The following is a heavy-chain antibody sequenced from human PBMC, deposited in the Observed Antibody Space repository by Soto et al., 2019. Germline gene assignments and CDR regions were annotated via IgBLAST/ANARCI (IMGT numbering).Heavy chain of an antibody. V-gene: IGHV3-21*01. CDR2: ISSSSSYI. CDR3: ALLWFGELLGMDV. J-gene: IGHJ6*02. CDR1: GFTFSSYS. Sequence: EVQLVESGGGLVKPGGSLRLSCAASGFTFSSYSMNWVRQAPGKGLEWVSSISSSSSYIYYADSVKGRFTISRDNAKNSLYLQMNSLRAEDTAVYYCALLWFGELLGMDVWGQGTTVTVSS. D-gene: IGHD3-10*01.